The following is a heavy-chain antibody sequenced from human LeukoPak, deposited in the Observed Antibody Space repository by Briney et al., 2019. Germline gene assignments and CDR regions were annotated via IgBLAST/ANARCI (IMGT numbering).Heavy chain of an antibody. CDR1: GYTFTSYG. CDR3: AKSSTHRYNWKSGQLHDTFDI. J-gene: IGHJ3*02. Sequence: ASVKVSCKASGYTFTSYGISWLRQAPGQGLEWMGWISGYSGHTNHAQKLQGRVTMTTDKSTSTAYMELRSLRSDDTAVYYCAKSSTHRYNWKSGQLHDTFDIWGQGAMVTVSS. D-gene: IGHD1-20*01. V-gene: IGHV1-18*01. CDR2: ISGYSGHT.